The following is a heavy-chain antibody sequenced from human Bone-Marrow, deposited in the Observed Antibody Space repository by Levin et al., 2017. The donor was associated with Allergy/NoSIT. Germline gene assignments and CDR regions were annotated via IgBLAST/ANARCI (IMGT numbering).Heavy chain of an antibody. CDR1: GFTFSSYG. CDR3: ARDRSRVPAAIYWYFDL. J-gene: IGHJ2*01. Sequence: LSLTCAASGFTFSSYGMHWVRQAPGKGLEWVAVIWYDGSNKYYADSVKGRFTISRDNSKNTLYLQMNSLRAEDTAVYYCARDRSRVPAAIYWYFDLWGRGTLVTVSS. V-gene: IGHV3-33*01. CDR2: IWYDGSNK. D-gene: IGHD2-2*01.